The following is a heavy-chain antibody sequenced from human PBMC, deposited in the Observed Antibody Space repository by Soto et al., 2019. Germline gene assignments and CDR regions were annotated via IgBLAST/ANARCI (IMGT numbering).Heavy chain of an antibody. V-gene: IGHV1-3*01. Sequence: GASVKVSCKASGYTFTSYAMHWVRQAPGQRLEWMGWINAGNGNTKYSQRFQGRVTITRDTSASTAYMELSSLRSEDTAVYYCAAEDYDILTGYSYYFDYWGQGTLVTVSS. CDR3: AAEDYDILTGYSYYFDY. D-gene: IGHD3-9*01. CDR2: INAGNGNT. CDR1: GYTFTSYA. J-gene: IGHJ4*02.